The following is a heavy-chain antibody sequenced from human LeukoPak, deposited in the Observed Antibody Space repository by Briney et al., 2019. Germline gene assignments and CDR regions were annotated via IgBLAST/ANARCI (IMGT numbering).Heavy chain of an antibody. CDR2: IKSKTDGGTT. D-gene: IGHD2-8*01. V-gene: IGHV3-15*01. J-gene: IGHJ6*03. Sequence: GGSLRLSCAASGSTFSNAWMSWVRQAPGKGLEWVGRIKSKTDGGTTDYAAPVKGRFTISRDDSKNTLYLQMNSLKTEDTAVYYCTTDWYCTNGVCFSHMDVWGKGTTVTVSS. CDR3: TTDWYCTNGVCFSHMDV. CDR1: GSTFSNAW.